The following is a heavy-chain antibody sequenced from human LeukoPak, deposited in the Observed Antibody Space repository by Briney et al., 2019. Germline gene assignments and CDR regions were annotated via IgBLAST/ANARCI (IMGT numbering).Heavy chain of an antibody. J-gene: IGHJ4*02. Sequence: PGGSLRLSCAASGFTFSSYSMTWVRQAPGKGLEWVSSISSSSSYIYYADSVKGRFTISRDNAKNSLYLQMNSLRAEDTAVYYCAKELWEGSGYLEYWGQGILVTVSS. CDR1: GFTFSSYS. CDR3: AKELWEGSGYLEY. CDR2: ISSSSSYI. D-gene: IGHD3-3*01. V-gene: IGHV3-21*01.